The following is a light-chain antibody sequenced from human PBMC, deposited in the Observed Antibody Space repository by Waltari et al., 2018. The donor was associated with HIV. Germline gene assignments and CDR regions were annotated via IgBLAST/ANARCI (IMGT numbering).Light chain of an antibody. CDR3: QQSYSVPLT. V-gene: IGKV1-39*01. Sequence: VGDRVTITCRTSQTINNYLNWYRQKPGKAPNLLIYGASSLQSGVPSRFSGSGSGTDFTLTISSLQPEDSATYYCQQSYSVPLTFGGGTKVEI. J-gene: IGKJ4*01. CDR1: QTINNY. CDR2: GAS.